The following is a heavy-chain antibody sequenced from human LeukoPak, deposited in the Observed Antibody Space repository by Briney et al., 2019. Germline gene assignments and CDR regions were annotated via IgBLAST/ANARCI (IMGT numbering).Heavy chain of an antibody. Sequence: ASVKVSCKASGYTFTSYGISWVRQAPGQGLEWMGWISAYNGNTNYAQKLQGRVTMTTDTSTSTAYMELSSLRSEDTAVYYCARSDSYAIPDYWGQGTLVTVSS. CDR1: GYTFTSYG. CDR3: ARSDSYAIPDY. J-gene: IGHJ4*02. V-gene: IGHV1-18*01. CDR2: ISAYNGNT. D-gene: IGHD5-18*01.